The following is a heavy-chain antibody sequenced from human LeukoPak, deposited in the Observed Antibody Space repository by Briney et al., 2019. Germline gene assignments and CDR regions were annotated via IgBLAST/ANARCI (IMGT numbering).Heavy chain of an antibody. Sequence: VGCLRLSCAASGFTVSSNYMSWVRQAPGKGLEWVSVIYSGGSTYYADSVKGRFTISRDNSKNTLYLQMNSLRAEDTAVYYCAGLPMITFGGVNWGQGTLVTVSS. CDR1: GFTVSSNY. CDR3: AGLPMITFGGVN. V-gene: IGHV3-53*01. CDR2: IYSGGST. D-gene: IGHD3-16*01. J-gene: IGHJ4*02.